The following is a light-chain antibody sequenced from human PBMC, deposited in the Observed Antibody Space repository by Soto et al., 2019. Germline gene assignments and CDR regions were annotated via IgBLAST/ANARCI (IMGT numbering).Light chain of an antibody. CDR3: TSYTTSSTHWV. J-gene: IGLJ3*02. CDR2: EVS. Sequence: QSALTQPASVSGSPGQSITIYCTGTSSDVGGYNYVSWYQQHPDKAPKLMIYEVSNRPSGVSNRFSGSKSGNMASLTISGLQAEDEADYYCTSYTTSSTHWVFGAGTKLTVL. V-gene: IGLV2-14*01. CDR1: SSDVGGYNY.